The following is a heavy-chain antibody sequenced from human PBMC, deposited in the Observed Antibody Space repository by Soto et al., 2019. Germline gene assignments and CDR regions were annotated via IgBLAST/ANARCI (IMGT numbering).Heavy chain of an antibody. CDR2: INPNSGGT. V-gene: IGHV1-2*04. J-gene: IGHJ6*02. D-gene: IGHD5-18*01. CDR3: ARVRAMVNVRDYYYGMDV. Sequence: ASVKVSCKASGYTFTGYYMHWVRQAPGQGLEWMGWINPNSGGTNYAQKFQGWVTMTRDTSISTAYMELSRLRSDDTAVYYCARVRAMVNVRDYYYGMDVWGQGTTVTVSS. CDR1: GYTFTGYY.